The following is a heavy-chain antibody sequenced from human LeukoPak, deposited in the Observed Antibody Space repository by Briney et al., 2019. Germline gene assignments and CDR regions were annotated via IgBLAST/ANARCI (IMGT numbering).Heavy chain of an antibody. Sequence: PWETLSLTCTVSGDSISAFYWSWIRQPPGKGLEWIGYIHYSGSTNYNPSLKSRVTVSIETSKNQFSLKLRSVTAADTAVYYCARGGARGSSAFDIWGQGTMVTVSS. D-gene: IGHD3-10*01. CDR1: GDSISAFY. V-gene: IGHV4-59*01. CDR3: ARGGARGSSAFDI. CDR2: IHYSGST. J-gene: IGHJ3*02.